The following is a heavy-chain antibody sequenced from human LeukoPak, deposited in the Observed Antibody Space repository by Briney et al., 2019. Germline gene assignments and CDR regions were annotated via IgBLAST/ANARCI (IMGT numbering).Heavy chain of an antibody. CDR1: GFTFSNYA. V-gene: IGHV3-23*01. CDR2: ISGSGGNT. Sequence: GGSLRLSCAASGFTFSNYAMNWVRQAPGKGLEWVSAISGSGGNTYYSDSVKGRFTISRDNSKNTLYLQMNSLRAEDTAVYYCARHGSGSYYLSSPRAWGQGTLVTVSS. D-gene: IGHD3-10*01. J-gene: IGHJ5*02. CDR3: ARHGSGSYYLSSPRA.